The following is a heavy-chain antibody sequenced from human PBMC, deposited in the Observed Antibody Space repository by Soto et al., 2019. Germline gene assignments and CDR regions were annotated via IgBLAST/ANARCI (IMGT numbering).Heavy chain of an antibody. J-gene: IGHJ4*02. Sequence: QVQLVQSGAEVKKPGSSVKVSCKASGVPFSSYDISWVQQAPGQGLEWMGGIIPIFGTAKYPQKFQGRVTITADESTTTAYLELSSLTSEDTAMYYCARGSHSPGIAVAGYYYWGQGTLVTVS. D-gene: IGHD6-19*01. CDR2: IIPIFGTA. CDR3: ARGSHSPGIAVAGYYY. CDR1: GVPFSSYD. V-gene: IGHV1-69*01.